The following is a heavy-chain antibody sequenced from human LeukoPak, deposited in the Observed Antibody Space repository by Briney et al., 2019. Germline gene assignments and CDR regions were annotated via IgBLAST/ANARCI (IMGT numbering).Heavy chain of an antibody. D-gene: IGHD3-3*01. CDR3: ARGVGVGDYHYYYMDV. V-gene: IGHV4-38-2*02. CDR1: GYSISSGYY. J-gene: IGHJ6*03. CDR2: IYPTGST. Sequence: SETLSLTCTVSGYSISSGYYWGWIRQPPGKGLEWIGNIYPTGSTYYNPSLKSRLTISVDTSKNQFSLKLISVTAADTAVYYCARGVGVGDYHYYYMDVWGKGTTVTISS.